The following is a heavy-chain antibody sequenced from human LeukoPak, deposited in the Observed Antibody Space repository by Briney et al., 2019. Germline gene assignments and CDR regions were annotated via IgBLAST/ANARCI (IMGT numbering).Heavy chain of an antibody. Sequence: GASVKVSCKASGYTFTGYYMHWVRQAPGQGLEWMGWINPNSGGTNYAQKFQGRVTMTRDTSISTAYMELSRLRSDDTAVYYCARDSLGVGATHYYYYYGMDVWGQGTTVTVSS. CDR1: GYTFTGYY. CDR2: INPNSGGT. D-gene: IGHD1-26*01. J-gene: IGHJ6*02. CDR3: ARDSLGVGATHYYYYYGMDV. V-gene: IGHV1-2*02.